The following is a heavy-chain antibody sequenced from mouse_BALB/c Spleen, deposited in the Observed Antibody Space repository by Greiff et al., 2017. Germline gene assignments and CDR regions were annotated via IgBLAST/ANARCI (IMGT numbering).Heavy chain of an antibody. CDR2: IRSKSNNYAT. D-gene: IGHD1-1*01. J-gene: IGHJ4*01. Sequence: EVQVVESGGGLVQPKGSLKLSCAASGFTFNTYAMNWVRQAPGKGLEWVARIRSKSNNYATYYADSVKDRFTISRDDSQSMLYLQMNNLKTEDTAMYYCVREFITTVVATGRMDYWGQGTSVTVSS. CDR1: GFTFNTYA. V-gene: IGHV10-1*02. CDR3: VREFITTVVATGRMDY.